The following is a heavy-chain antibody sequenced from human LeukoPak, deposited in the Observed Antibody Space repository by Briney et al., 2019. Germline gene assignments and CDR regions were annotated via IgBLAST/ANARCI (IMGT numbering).Heavy chain of an antibody. CDR2: INWNSGSI. V-gene: IGHV3-9*01. J-gene: IGHJ4*02. Sequence: PGGSLRLSRVPSRFTFDDYAMQWVGQAPGKGLAWVAGINWNSGSIRYADLVKRRFTISRDNANNSLYLQMNSLRAEDTGLYYCAEDIFPGAAAGTLGDYWGQETLVTVSS. D-gene: IGHD6-13*01. CDR1: RFTFDDYA. CDR3: AEDIFPGAAAGTLGDY.